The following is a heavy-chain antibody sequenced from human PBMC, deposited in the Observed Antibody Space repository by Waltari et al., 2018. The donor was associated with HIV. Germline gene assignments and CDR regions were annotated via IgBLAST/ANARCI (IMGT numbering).Heavy chain of an antibody. D-gene: IGHD3-16*01. Sequence: QVQLQPWGAGLLKPSGTLSLTCAVSGGSFGGYYWSWICQPPGKGLERIGEINHNGSTNYNPSLKSRVTISVDTSKNQFSLKLSSVTATDTAVYYCASGLYDYVWGSRYYYGMDVWGQGTTVTVSS. J-gene: IGHJ6*02. CDR3: ASGLYDYVWGSRYYYGMDV. V-gene: IGHV4-34*01. CDR2: INHNGST. CDR1: GGSFGGYY.